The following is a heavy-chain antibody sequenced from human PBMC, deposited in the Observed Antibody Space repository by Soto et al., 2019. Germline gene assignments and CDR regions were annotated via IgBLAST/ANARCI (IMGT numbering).Heavy chain of an antibody. CDR1: GYIFINYG. D-gene: IGHD1-26*01. CDR3: ARDRSNSDY. Sequence: QVQLVQSGGDVKKPGASVKVSCKASGYIFINYGISWVRQAPGQGLEWMGWIRLYSGDTDYAQKFQGRVTITADTSTSTVYMELTSLRSDDTAVYYCARDRSNSDYWGQGTLVTVSS. CDR2: IRLYSGDT. J-gene: IGHJ4*02. V-gene: IGHV1-18*01.